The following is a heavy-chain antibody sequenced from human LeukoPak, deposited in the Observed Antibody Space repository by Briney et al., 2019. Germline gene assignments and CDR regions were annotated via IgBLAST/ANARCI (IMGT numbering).Heavy chain of an antibody. V-gene: IGHV5-51*01. Sequence: PGESLKISCKGSGYSFTSYWIAWVRQMPGKGLEGMGIIYPGDSYTRYNQSFQGKVPISAAKYITTASLQWRSLKASATDMYYCARPYYYMDVWGKGTTVPVSS. CDR2: IYPGDSYT. CDR1: GYSFTSYW. CDR3: ARPYYYMDV. J-gene: IGHJ6*03.